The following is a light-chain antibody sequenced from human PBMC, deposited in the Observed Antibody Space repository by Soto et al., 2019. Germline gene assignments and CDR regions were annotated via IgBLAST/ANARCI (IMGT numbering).Light chain of an antibody. CDR2: EVS. Sequence: QSVLTQPASVSGSPGQSITISCTGTSSDVGGYNYVSWYQQHPGKAPKLMIYEVSNRPSGVSNRFSGSKSGNTASLTISGLQAEDEADYYGSSYTSSSTHWVFGGGTQLTVL. CDR3: SSYTSSSTHWV. CDR1: SSDVGGYNY. J-gene: IGLJ3*02. V-gene: IGLV2-14*01.